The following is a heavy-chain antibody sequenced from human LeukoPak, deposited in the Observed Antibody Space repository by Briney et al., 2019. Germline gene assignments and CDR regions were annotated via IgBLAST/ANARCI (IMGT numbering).Heavy chain of an antibody. CDR2: IYNRGTT. CDR3: ARGAGGYRFDP. Sequence: SETLSLTCTVSGGSISDYHWTWIRQPPGKALEYIGYIYNRGTTYYNPSLKSRVTISADTSKKQFSLKLTSLTAADTAVYYCARGAGGYRFDPRGQGTLVTVSS. D-gene: IGHD1-1*01. V-gene: IGHV4-59*01. CDR1: GGSISDYH. J-gene: IGHJ5*02.